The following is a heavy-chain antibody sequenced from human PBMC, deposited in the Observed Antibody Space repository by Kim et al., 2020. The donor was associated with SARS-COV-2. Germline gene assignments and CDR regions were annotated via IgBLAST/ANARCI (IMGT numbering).Heavy chain of an antibody. CDR2: MNPNSGNA. D-gene: IGHD3-16*01. Sequence: ASVKVSCKASGYTFSDYNIHWVRQAAGQGLEWMGWMNPNSGNADFAQKFQGRVTMTRHTSISTADMELSSSTSDDTGVYFCARARGTYATWFDPWGQGTLVTVSS. J-gene: IGHJ5*02. CDR3: ARARGTYATWFDP. CDR1: GYTFSDYN. V-gene: IGHV1-8*01.